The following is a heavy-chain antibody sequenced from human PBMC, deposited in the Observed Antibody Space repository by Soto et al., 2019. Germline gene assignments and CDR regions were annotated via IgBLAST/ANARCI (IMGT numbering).Heavy chain of an antibody. J-gene: IGHJ2*01. Sequence: QVQLVQSGAEVKKPGSSVKVSCKASGGTFSSYAISWVRQAPGQGLEWMGGIIPIFGTANYAQKVQGRVTITADESTSTAYMELSSLRSEDTAVYYCASSPRYGDYVGWYFDLWGRGTLVTVSS. V-gene: IGHV1-69*01. CDR1: GGTFSSYA. CDR2: IIPIFGTA. CDR3: ASSPRYGDYVGWYFDL. D-gene: IGHD4-17*01.